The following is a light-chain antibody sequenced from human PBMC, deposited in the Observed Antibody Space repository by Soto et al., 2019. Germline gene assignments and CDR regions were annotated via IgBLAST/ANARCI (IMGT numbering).Light chain of an antibody. CDR3: QHYGSSYT. CDR2: GAS. V-gene: IGKV3-20*01. Sequence: DIVLTQSPGTLSLSPGERATLSCRASQSIGNNYLAWYQQKPGPAPRLLIYGASIRAIDIPDRFSGSGSGTDFTLTISGLEPEDFAVYYCQHYGSSYTFGQGTKVEIK. J-gene: IGKJ2*01. CDR1: QSIGNNY.